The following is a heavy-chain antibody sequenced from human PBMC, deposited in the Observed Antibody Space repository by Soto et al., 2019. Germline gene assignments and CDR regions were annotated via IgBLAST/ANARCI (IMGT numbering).Heavy chain of an antibody. Sequence: GGSLRLSCAASGFTFSRHGMHWVRQAPGKGLEWVAVIWYDGSNEYYADSVRGRFTISRDNSKNTLYLQMSSLRVDDTAVYYCARDYTSTGYGLVYWGQGALVTVSS. D-gene: IGHD6-25*01. CDR1: GFTFSRHG. CDR2: IWYDGSNE. J-gene: IGHJ4*02. V-gene: IGHV3-33*01. CDR3: ARDYTSTGYGLVY.